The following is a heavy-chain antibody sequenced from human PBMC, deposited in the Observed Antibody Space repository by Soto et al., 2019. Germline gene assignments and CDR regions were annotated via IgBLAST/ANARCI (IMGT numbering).Heavy chain of an antibody. V-gene: IGHV3-7*03. J-gene: IGHJ6*02. CDR1: GFTFIMYS. CDR2: IRQEGGDG. Sequence: DVQLVESGGAVVQPGESLRLSCEVFGFTFIMYSLTWVRQAPGKGLEWVAKIRQEGGDGHYADSVKGRFTISRDNAKNSVFLQMNNLRDADTSVYYCARDQLILPAHDFFYGSDVWGQGATVTVS. CDR3: ARDQLILPAHDFFYGSDV. D-gene: IGHD2-21*02.